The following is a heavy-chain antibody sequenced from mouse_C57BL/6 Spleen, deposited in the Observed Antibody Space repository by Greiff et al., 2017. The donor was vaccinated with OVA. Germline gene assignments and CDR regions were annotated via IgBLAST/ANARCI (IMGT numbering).Heavy chain of an antibody. CDR3: ARAFTDYAMDY. CDR1: GYTFTSYW. CDR2: IYPGSGST. V-gene: IGHV1-55*01. Sequence: QVQLQQPGAELVKPGASVKMSCMASGYTFTSYWITWVKQRPGQGLEWIGDIYPGSGSTNYNEKFKSKATLTVDTSSSTAYMQLSSLTSEDSAVYYCARAFTDYAMDYWGQGTSVTVSS. J-gene: IGHJ4*01.